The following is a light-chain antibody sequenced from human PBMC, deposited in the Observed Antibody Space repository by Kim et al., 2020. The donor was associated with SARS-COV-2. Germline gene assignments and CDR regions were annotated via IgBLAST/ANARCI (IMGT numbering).Light chain of an antibody. Sequence: DIQMTQSPSTLSASVGDRVTITCRASQNINSWLAWYQQKLGKAPKLLIYKASTLESGVPSRFSGSGSGTEFTLTISSLQPDDFASYHCQQYDAYPITFGQGTRLEIK. CDR3: QQYDAYPIT. J-gene: IGKJ5*01. V-gene: IGKV1-5*03. CDR1: QNINSW. CDR2: KAS.